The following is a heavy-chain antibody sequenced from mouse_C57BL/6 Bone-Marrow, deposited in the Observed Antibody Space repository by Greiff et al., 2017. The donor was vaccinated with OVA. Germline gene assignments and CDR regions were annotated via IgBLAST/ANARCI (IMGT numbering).Heavy chain of an antibody. CDR1: GYTFTSYW. J-gene: IGHJ2*01. CDR3: ARTSNSESSFDY. D-gene: IGHD2-5*01. V-gene: IGHV1-69*01. CDR2: IDPSDSYT. Sequence: QVQLQQPGAELVMPGASVKLSCKASGYTFTSYWMHWVKQRPGQGLEWIGEIDPSDSYTKYNQKFKGKATLTVDKSSSTAYMTLCSLPSDDSAVDYCARTSNSESSFDYWGQGTTLTVSS.